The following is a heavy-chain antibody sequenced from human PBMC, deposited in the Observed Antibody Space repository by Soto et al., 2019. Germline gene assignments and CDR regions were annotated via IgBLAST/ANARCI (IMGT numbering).Heavy chain of an antibody. V-gene: IGHV4-61*01. Sequence: SETLSLTCTVYGGSVSSGSYYWSWIRQPPGKGLEWIGYIFYSGRTNYNFSLKSRVTISVDTSKNQFSLKLRSVTAADTAVYYCASVRRGGYDSLRYYYGMDVWGQGTTVTVSS. D-gene: IGHD5-12*01. CDR3: ASVRRGGYDSLRYYYGMDV. CDR1: GGSVSSGSYY. CDR2: IFYSGRT. J-gene: IGHJ6*02.